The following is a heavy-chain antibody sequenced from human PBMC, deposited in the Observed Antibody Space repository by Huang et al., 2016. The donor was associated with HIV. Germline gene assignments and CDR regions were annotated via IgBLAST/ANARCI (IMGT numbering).Heavy chain of an antibody. CDR2: NRSGGSNK. CDR3: AKGSMANAFDI. V-gene: IGHV3-30*02. CDR1: VFTCSRYG. Sequence: ASVFTCSRYGMHWVRQAPGKGLERVAINRSGGSNKYYADSVRGRLTSSRDNSMYTLYLQMNSLRAGDTYVYYCAKGSMANAFDIWGQGTMVTVSS. J-gene: IGHJ3*02. D-gene: IGHD3-10*01.